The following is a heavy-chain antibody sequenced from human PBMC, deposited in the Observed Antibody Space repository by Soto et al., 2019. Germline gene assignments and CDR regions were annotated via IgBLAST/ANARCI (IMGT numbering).Heavy chain of an antibody. CDR3: ARPRADLRFLEWSYDY. Sequence: GXSVKVTLKASGDSFTSYPRRLMHHSPRQRLEWMGWINAGNGNTKYSQKFQGRVTITRDTSASTAYMELSSLRSEDTAVYYCARPRADLRFLEWSYDYWGQGTLVTVSS. CDR1: GDSFTSYP. CDR2: INAGNGNT. D-gene: IGHD3-3*01. J-gene: IGHJ4*02. V-gene: IGHV1-3*01.